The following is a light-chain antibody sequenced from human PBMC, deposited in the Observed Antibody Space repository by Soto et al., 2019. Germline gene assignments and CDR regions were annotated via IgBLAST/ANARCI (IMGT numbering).Light chain of an antibody. V-gene: IGKV3-20*01. Sequence: EIVLTQSPGTLSLSPGERATLSCRASQSVSRSYLAWYQQKPGQAPRLLIYGASSRETGIRDRFSGSGSGTEFTLTISRLEPEDFAVYYCQQYGSSTLTFGGGTKVDIK. CDR2: GAS. J-gene: IGKJ4*01. CDR1: QSVSRSY. CDR3: QQYGSSTLT.